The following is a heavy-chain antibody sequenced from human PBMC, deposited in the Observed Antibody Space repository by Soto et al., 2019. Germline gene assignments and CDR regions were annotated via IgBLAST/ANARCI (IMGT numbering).Heavy chain of an antibody. D-gene: IGHD6-13*01. J-gene: IGHJ4*02. Sequence: QVQLQESGPGLVKPSQTLSLTCTVSGGSMSSGGYYWSWIRQHPGGGLEWIGYISYSGSAYYSPSLKSRLSMSVDTSKNQFSLKLSSVTAADTAVYYCARGDGSWAFVDYWGQGTLLAVSS. CDR2: ISYSGSA. V-gene: IGHV4-31*03. CDR3: ARGDGSWAFVDY. CDR1: GGSMSSGGYY.